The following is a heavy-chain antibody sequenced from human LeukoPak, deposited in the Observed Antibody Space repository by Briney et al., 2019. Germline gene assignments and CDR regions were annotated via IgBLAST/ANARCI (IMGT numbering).Heavy chain of an antibody. Sequence: GALVKVSCKASGGTFSSYAISWVRQAPGQGLEWMGRIIPILGIANYAQKFQGRVTITADKSTSTAYMELSSLRSEDTAVYYCAVHRYSGSYDEDYWGQGTLVTVSS. J-gene: IGHJ4*02. V-gene: IGHV1-69*04. CDR1: GGTFSSYA. D-gene: IGHD1-26*01. CDR3: AVHRYSGSYDEDY. CDR2: IIPILGIA.